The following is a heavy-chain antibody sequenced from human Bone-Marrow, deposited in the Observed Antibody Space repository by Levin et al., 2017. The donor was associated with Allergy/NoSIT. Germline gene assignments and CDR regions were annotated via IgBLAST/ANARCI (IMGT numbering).Heavy chain of an antibody. CDR1: GYTFTGYY. V-gene: IGHV1-2*04. Sequence: ASVKVSCKASGYTFTGYYMHWVRQAPGQGLEWMGWINPNSGGTNYAQKFQGWVTMTRDTSISTAYMELSRLRSDDTAVYYCARGVAVAGGWFDPWGQGTLVTVSS. CDR3: ARGVAVAGGWFDP. J-gene: IGHJ5*02. D-gene: IGHD6-19*01. CDR2: INPNSGGT.